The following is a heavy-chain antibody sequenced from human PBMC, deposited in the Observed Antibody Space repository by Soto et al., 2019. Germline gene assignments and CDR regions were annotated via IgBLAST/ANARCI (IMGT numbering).Heavy chain of an antibody. D-gene: IGHD4-17*01. V-gene: IGHV4-30-2*01. CDR2: IYHSGST. CDR3: ARLDYGDYVVAFDP. CDR1: GGSISSGGYS. J-gene: IGHJ5*02. Sequence: SETLSLTCAVSGGSISSGGYSWSWIRQPPGKGLEWIGYIYHSGSTYYNPSLRSRVTISVDRSKNQFSLKLSSVTAADTAVYYCARLDYGDYVVAFDPWGQGTLVTVSS.